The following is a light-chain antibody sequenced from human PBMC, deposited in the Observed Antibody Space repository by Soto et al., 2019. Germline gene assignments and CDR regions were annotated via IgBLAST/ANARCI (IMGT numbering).Light chain of an antibody. V-gene: IGKV3-15*01. J-gene: IGKJ2*01. CDR2: GSS. CDR3: QKYNNWPYT. Sequence: EIVMTQSPATLSVSPGERATLSCRASQSVSSNLAWYQQKPVQAPRLLIYGSSTRATGIPARFSCSGSGTEFTLTISSLQSEDFAAYYCQKYNNWPYTFGQGTKLEIK. CDR1: QSVSSN.